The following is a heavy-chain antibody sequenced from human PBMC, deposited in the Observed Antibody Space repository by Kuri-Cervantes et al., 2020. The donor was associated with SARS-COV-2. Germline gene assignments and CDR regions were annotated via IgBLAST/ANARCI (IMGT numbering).Heavy chain of an antibody. CDR3: VKGLRFLEWLPLDY. J-gene: IGHJ4*02. Sequence: GGSLRLSCSASGLTFSHYVMHWVRQAPGKGLEYVSAINNDGYYTYYTDSVKGRFIISRDNSKNTLYLQMSSLRAEDTAVYYCVKGLRFLEWLPLDYWGQGTLVTVSS. CDR2: INNDGYYT. V-gene: IGHV3-64D*08. D-gene: IGHD3-3*01. CDR1: GLTFSHYV.